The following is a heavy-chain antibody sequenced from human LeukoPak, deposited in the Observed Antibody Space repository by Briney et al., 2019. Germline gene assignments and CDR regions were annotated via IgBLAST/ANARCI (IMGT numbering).Heavy chain of an antibody. CDR2: INANNGGT. V-gene: IGHV1-2*02. J-gene: IGHJ4*02. Sequence: ASVKVSCKAPGYTFTGYYIHWVRQAPGQGLEWMGWINANNGGTNYAQKFQGRVTMTRDTSISTAYMELSRLRSDDTAVYYCARGFDFDYWGQGTLVTVSS. CDR1: GYTFTGYY. CDR3: ARGFDFDY.